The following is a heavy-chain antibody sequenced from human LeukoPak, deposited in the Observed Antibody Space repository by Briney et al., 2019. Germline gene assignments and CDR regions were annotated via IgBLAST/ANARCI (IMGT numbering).Heavy chain of an antibody. J-gene: IGHJ5*02. Sequence: GGSLRLSCAASGFTFSSYAMSWVRQAPGKGLEWVSTISGSGGSTYYADSVKGRLTISRDNSKNTLYLQMNSLRAEDTAVYYCARIYSRTGFDPWGQGTLVTVSS. CDR2: ISGSGGST. D-gene: IGHD1-26*01. CDR3: ARIYSRTGFDP. V-gene: IGHV3-23*01. CDR1: GFTFSSYA.